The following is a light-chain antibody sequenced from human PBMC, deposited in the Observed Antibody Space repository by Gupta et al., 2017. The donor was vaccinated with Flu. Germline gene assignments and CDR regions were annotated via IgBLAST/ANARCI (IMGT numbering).Light chain of an antibody. CDR3: LQHLSYPWT. V-gene: IGKV1-17*01. Sequence: PSSLAASVGDTVTITCRASQGIRDHLGWYQQKPGRVPRLLIYATYNLQSGVPSRFSGSSSGTEFTLTISSLQAEDFATYYCLQHLSYPWTFGQGTRVDIK. J-gene: IGKJ1*01. CDR2: ATY. CDR1: QGIRDH.